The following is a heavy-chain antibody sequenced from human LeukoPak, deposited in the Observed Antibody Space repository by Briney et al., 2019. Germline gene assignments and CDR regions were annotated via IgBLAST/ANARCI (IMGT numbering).Heavy chain of an antibody. CDR1: GFTFTSYS. CDR2: INSDGNSA. V-gene: IGHV3-64*01. Sequence: GRSLRLSCAASGFTFTSYSMHWVRQAPGRGLEYVSGINSDGNSAYYANSAKGRFTISRDNSKNTLYLRMGSLRTADMAVYYCARTRPCTSTSCYWLHAFDIWGQGTMVTVSS. D-gene: IGHD2-2*01. CDR3: ARTRPCTSTSCYWLHAFDI. J-gene: IGHJ3*02.